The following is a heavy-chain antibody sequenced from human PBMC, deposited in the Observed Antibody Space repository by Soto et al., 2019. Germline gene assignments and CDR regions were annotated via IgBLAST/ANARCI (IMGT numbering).Heavy chain of an antibody. CDR2: ISGSGGST. CDR3: AKDSAYSSSWPDAFDI. J-gene: IGHJ3*02. D-gene: IGHD6-13*01. V-gene: IGHV3-23*01. CDR1: GFTFRRYS. Sequence: GGSQRLSSTASGFTFRRYSRNWVRQAPGKGLEWVSAISGSGGSTYYADSVKGRFTISRDNSKNTLYLQMNGLRAEDTAVYYCAKDSAYSSSWPDAFDIWGQGTMVTVS.